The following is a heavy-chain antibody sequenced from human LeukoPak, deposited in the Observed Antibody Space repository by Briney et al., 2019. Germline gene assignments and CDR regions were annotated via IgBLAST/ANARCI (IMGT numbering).Heavy chain of an antibody. CDR2: IYYSGSTNYNPSGST. CDR3: AREPAEWNWESVALFDP. D-gene: IGHD1-7*01. CDR1: GGSISSYY. Sequence: SETLSLTCTVSGGSISSYYWSWIRQPPGKGLEWIGYIYYSGSTNYNPSGSTNYNPSLKSRVTISVDTSKSQFSLKLSSVTAADTAVYYCAREPAEWNWESVALFDPWGQGTLVTVSS. J-gene: IGHJ5*02. V-gene: IGHV4-59*12.